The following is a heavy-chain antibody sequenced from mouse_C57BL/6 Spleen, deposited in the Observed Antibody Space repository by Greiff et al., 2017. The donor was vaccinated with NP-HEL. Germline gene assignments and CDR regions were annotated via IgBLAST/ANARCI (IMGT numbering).Heavy chain of an antibody. V-gene: IGHV1-55*01. CDR3: ARWGYTVSRGYFDV. CDR1: GYTFTSYW. CDR2: IYPGSGST. J-gene: IGHJ1*03. D-gene: IGHD1-1*01. Sequence: QVQLQQPGAELVKPGASVKMSCKASGYTFTSYWITWVKQRPGQGLEWIGDIYPGSGSTNYNEKFKSKATLTVDTSSSTAYMQLSSLTSEDSAVYYCARWGYTVSRGYFDVWGTGTTVTVSS.